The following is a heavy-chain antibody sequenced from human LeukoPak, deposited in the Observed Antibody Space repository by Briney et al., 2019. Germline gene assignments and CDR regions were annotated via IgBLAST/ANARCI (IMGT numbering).Heavy chain of an antibody. Sequence: GGSLRLSCAASGFTCSNYWMTWVRQAPGRGLEWVAYINQDGSEEHYMDSVRARFTISRDNAKNSLSLQMNSLRDEDTAVYYCVRDGGVSGYDLLDYWGQRSLVTDCS. CDR2: INQDGSEE. CDR3: VRDGGVSGYDLLDY. CDR1: GFTCSNYW. J-gene: IGHJ4*02. D-gene: IGHD5-12*01. V-gene: IGHV3-7*01.